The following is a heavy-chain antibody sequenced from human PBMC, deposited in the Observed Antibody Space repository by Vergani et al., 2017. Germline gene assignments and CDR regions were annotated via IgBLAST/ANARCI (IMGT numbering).Heavy chain of an antibody. CDR1: GFNFSVFG. CDR2: ISSDGSNK. Sequence: QVQLVESGGGVVQPGRSLRLSCVASGFNFSVFGMHWVRQTPGKGLEWVAVISSDGSNKYYGDSVKGRFTISRDNSKNTVYLQMSSLSAEDTAVYYCAKNGAITGTTRIAFDIWGQGTMVTVSS. J-gene: IGHJ3*02. CDR3: AKNGAITGTTRIAFDI. V-gene: IGHV3-30*18. D-gene: IGHD1-7*01.